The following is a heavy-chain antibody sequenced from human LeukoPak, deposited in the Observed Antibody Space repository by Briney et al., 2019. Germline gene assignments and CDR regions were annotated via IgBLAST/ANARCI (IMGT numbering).Heavy chain of an antibody. CDR2: TYYSGST. D-gene: IGHD3-22*01. Sequence: SETLPLTCTASGGSISSYYWSWIRQPPGKGLEWIGYTYYSGSTNYNPSLKSRVTISVDTSKNQFSLQLSSVTAADTAVYYCARHSGYYDSSGYRIYYYYYYMDVWGKGTTVTISS. CDR1: GGSISSYY. J-gene: IGHJ6*03. CDR3: ARHSGYYDSSGYRIYYYYYYMDV. V-gene: IGHV4-59*08.